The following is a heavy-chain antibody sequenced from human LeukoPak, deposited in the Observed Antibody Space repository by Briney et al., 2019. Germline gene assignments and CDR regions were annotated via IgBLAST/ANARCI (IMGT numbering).Heavy chain of an antibody. D-gene: IGHD6-19*01. Sequence: PSETLSLTCAVSGGFFSSHYWGWIRQPPGKGLQWIGNIRSTGEKNYNPSLKSRVSISLDTSKSHLSLNLTSVFAADTAIYYCVRRDTGWNYFDYWGQGILVSVSS. CDR2: IRSTGEK. V-gene: IGHV4-4*08. CDR1: GGFFSSHY. J-gene: IGHJ4*02. CDR3: VRRDTGWNYFDY.